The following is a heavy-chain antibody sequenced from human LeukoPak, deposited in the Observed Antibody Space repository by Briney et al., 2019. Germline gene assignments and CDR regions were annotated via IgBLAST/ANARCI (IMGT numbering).Heavy chain of an antibody. J-gene: IGHJ6*02. Sequence: GGSLRLSCAASQFTFSDYAVSWVRQAPGKGLEWVSSLSNSGGNTYYADSVKGRFTISRDNSKNTLYLQMNSLRAEDTALYYCAKDMGYYFYDIGADYGMDVWGQGTTVTVSS. V-gene: IGHV3-23*01. CDR2: LSNSGGNT. CDR3: AKDMGYYFYDIGADYGMDV. CDR1: QFTFSDYA. D-gene: IGHD3-22*01.